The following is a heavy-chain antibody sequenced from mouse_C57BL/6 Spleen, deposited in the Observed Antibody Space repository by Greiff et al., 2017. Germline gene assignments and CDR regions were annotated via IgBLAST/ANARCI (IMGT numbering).Heavy chain of an antibody. Sequence: QVQLQQSGPELVKPGASVKISCKASGYAFSSSWMNWVKQRPGKGLEWIGRIYPGDGDTNYNGKFKGKATLTADKSSSTAYMQLSSLTSEYAAVYVCASQAYYSIFYAMDYWGQGTSVTVSS. V-gene: IGHV1-82*01. CDR2: IYPGDGDT. D-gene: IGHD2-5*01. CDR3: ASQAYYSIFYAMDY. CDR1: GYAFSSSW. J-gene: IGHJ4*01.